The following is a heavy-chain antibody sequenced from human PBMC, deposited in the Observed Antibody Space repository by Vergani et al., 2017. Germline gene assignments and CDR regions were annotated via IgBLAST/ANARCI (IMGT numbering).Heavy chain of an antibody. Sequence: EVQLVESGGGLVHPGGSLRLSCAASGFTFSSYSMNWVRQAPGKGLEWISYISSSSSTIYSADSVKGRFTISRDNAKNSLYLQMNSLRAEDTAVYYCASSITMMPFDLWGRGTLVTVSS. J-gene: IGHJ2*01. V-gene: IGHV3-48*01. CDR1: GFTFSSYS. CDR3: ASSITMMPFDL. CDR2: ISSSSSTI. D-gene: IGHD3-22*01.